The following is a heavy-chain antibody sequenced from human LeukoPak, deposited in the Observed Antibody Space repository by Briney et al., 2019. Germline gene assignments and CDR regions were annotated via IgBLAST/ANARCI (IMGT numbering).Heavy chain of an antibody. J-gene: IGHJ6*02. Sequence: GGSLRLSCAASGFTFSSYGMHWVRQAPGKGLEWVAVISYDGSNKYYADSVKGRFTISRDNSKNTLYLQMNSLRAEDTAVYYCAKCRTVTTYYYYYGMDVWGQGTTVTVSS. D-gene: IGHD4-17*01. CDR1: GFTFSSYG. CDR3: AKCRTVTTYYYYYGMDV. V-gene: IGHV3-30*18. CDR2: ISYDGSNK.